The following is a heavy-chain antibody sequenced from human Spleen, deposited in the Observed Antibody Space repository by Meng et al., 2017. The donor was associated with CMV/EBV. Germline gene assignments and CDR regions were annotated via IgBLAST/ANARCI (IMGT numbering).Heavy chain of an antibody. CDR2: IYSSGST. J-gene: IGHJ5*02. D-gene: IGHD6-19*01. V-gene: IGHV4-59*01. CDR1: GVSISNFY. CDR3: ARVGYSSGWYERGRLDP. Sequence: GSLRLSCTVSGVSISNFYWGWIRQPPGGGLEWLGNIYSSGSTNYNPSLKSRVTMSVDTSRSQFSLNLTSVTAADTAVYYCARVGYSSGWYERGRLDPWGQGILVTVSS.